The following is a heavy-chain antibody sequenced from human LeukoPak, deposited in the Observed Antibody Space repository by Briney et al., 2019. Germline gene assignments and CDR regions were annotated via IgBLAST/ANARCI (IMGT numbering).Heavy chain of an antibody. CDR3: ARDHGIAREWYAFDI. D-gene: IGHD6-13*01. J-gene: IGHJ3*02. CDR2: ISSSGSTI. V-gene: IGHV3-11*01. CDR1: GFTFSDYY. Sequence: GGSLRLSCAASGFTFSDYYMSWIRQAPGKGLEWVSYISSSGSTIYYADSVKGRFTISRDNAKNSLYLQMNSLRAEDTAVYYCARDHGIAREWYAFDIWGQGTMVTVSS.